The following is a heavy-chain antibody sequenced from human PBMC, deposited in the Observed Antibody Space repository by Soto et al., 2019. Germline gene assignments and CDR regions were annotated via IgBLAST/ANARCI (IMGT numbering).Heavy chain of an antibody. CDR2: IIPIFGTA. CDR1: GGTFSSYA. CDR3: ARDKGIAARPNYFDY. V-gene: IGHV1-69*01. J-gene: IGHJ4*02. Sequence: KASGGTFSSYAISWVRQAPGQGLEWMGGIIPIFGTANYAQKFQGRVTITADESTSTAYMELSSLRSEDTAVYYCARDKGIAARPNYFDYWGQGTLVTVSS. D-gene: IGHD6-6*01.